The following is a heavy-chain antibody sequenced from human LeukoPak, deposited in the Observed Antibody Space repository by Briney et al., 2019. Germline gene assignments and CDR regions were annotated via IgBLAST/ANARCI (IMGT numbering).Heavy chain of an antibody. D-gene: IGHD6-13*01. Sequence: SETQTLICTVSGGSINSSSYYWGWIRQPPGKGLEWIGSISYSGSTYYNPSLKSRVTISVDTSRNQFSLNLSSVTAADTAVYYCARRRQQLVVDYWGQGLVVAVSS. CDR2: ISYSGST. CDR1: GGSINSSSYY. CDR3: ARRRQQLVVDY. V-gene: IGHV4-39*01. J-gene: IGHJ4*02.